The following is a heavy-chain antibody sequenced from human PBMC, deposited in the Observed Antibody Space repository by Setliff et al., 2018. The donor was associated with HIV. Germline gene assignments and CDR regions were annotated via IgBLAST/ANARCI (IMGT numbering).Heavy chain of an antibody. V-gene: IGHV3-21*01. CDR2: ISSRSTYI. J-gene: IGHJ2*01. Sequence: LRLSCAASGFTFSSYSMNWVRQAPGKGLEWVSSISSRSTYIYYADSVKGRFTISRDNAKNSLYLQMNSLRADDTAMYYCAREDYNNYWEYWYFDLWGRGTLVTVSS. CDR1: GFTFSSYS. D-gene: IGHD4-4*01. CDR3: AREDYNNYWEYWYFDL.